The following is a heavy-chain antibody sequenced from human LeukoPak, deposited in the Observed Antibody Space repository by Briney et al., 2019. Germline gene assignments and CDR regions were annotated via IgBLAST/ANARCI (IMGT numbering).Heavy chain of an antibody. Sequence: SQTLSLTCTVSGGSISSGSYYWSWIRQPAGKGLEWIGRIYTSGSTNYNPSLKSRVTMSVDTSKNQFSLKLSSVTAADTAVYYCARDRDSSPPYYFDYWGQGTLVTVSS. CDR1: GGSISSGSYY. D-gene: IGHD6-13*01. CDR2: IYTSGST. CDR3: ARDRDSSPPYYFDY. J-gene: IGHJ4*02. V-gene: IGHV4-61*02.